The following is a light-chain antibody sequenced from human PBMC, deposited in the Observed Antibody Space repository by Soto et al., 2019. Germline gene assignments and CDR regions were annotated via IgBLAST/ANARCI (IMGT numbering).Light chain of an antibody. J-gene: IGKJ1*01. CDR3: QHYNSYSEA. V-gene: IGKV1-9*01. CDR1: QDIAIY. CDR2: TAS. Sequence: IQLTQSPASLSASVGDRVTFTCRASQDIAIYLAWYQQKPGEAPNLLIHTASTLHGGVPSRFSGSGSGTEFTLTISSLQPDDFATYYCQHYNSYSEAFGQGTKVELK.